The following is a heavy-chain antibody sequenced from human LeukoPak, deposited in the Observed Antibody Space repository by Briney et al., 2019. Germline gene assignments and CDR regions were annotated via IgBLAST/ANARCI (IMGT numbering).Heavy chain of an antibody. J-gene: IGHJ6*04. V-gene: IGHV3-21*01. CDR3: AELGITMIGGV. CDR2: ISSSSSSI. D-gene: IGHD3-10*02. Sequence: GGPLRLSCAASGFTFSSYTMNWVRQAPGKGLEWVSSISSSSSSIYYADSVKGRFTISRDNAKNSLYLQMNSLRAEDTAVYYCAELGITMIGGVWGKGTTVTISS. CDR1: GFTFSSYT.